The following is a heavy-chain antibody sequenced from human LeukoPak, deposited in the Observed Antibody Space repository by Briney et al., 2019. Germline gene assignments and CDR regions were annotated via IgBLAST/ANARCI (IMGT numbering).Heavy chain of an antibody. V-gene: IGHV3-30*03. CDR3: ARERGRGSYVWYFDL. D-gene: IGHD1-26*01. CDR1: GFTFSSYG. J-gene: IGHJ2*01. CDR2: ISYDGSNK. Sequence: HTGGSLRLSCAASGFTFSSYGMHWVRQAPGKGLEWVAVISYDGSNKYYADSVKGRFTISRDNSKNTLYLQMNSLRAEDTAVYYCARERGRGSYVWYFDLWGRGTLVTVSS.